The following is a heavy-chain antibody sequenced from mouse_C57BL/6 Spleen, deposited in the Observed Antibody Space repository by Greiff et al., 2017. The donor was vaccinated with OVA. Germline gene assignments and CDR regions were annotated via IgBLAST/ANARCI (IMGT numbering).Heavy chain of an antibody. CDR1: GYTFTDYY. J-gene: IGHJ3*01. D-gene: IGHD2-4*01. CDR3: ARFDYDSAGFAY. Sequence: EVQLQQSGPELVKPGASVKISCKASGYTFTDYYMNWVKQSHGKSLEWIGDINPNNGGTSYNQKFKGKATLTVDKSSSTAYMELRSLTSEDSAVYYCARFDYDSAGFAYWGQGTLVTVSA. CDR2: INPNNGGT. V-gene: IGHV1-26*01.